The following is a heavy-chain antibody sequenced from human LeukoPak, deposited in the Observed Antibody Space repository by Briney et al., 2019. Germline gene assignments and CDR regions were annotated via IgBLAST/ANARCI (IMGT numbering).Heavy chain of an antibody. CDR3: ARAAPKYCSGGSCYGIDV. J-gene: IGHJ6*04. CDR2: ISYDGSNK. D-gene: IGHD2-15*01. V-gene: IGHV3-30*04. CDR1: GFTFSSYA. Sequence: GGSLRLSCAASGFTFSSYAMHWVRQAPGKGLEWVAVISYDGSNKYYADSVKGRFTISRDNSKNTLYLQMNSLRAEDTAVYYCARAAPKYCSGGSCYGIDVWGKGTTVTVSS.